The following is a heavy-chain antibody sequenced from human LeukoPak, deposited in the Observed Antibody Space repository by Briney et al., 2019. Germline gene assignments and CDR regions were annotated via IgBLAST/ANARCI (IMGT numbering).Heavy chain of an antibody. V-gene: IGHV5-51*01. J-gene: IGHJ3*02. D-gene: IGHD3-16*01. CDR3: ARGGAGFDI. Sequence: GESLKISCKTFRYSFTGYWIGWVRQMPGKGREWMVIIYPSDSDTIYSPSFQGQVTISADKSISTTYLQWSSLKASDIAIYYCARGGAGFDIWGEGTMVTVSS. CDR1: RYSFTGYW. CDR2: IYPSDSDT.